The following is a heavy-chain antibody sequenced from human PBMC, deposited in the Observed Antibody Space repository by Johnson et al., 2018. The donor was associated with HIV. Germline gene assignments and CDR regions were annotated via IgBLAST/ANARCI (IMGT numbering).Heavy chain of an antibody. CDR3: ARDRSSGWYGRVDAFDI. V-gene: IGHV3-30-3*01. CDR2: ISHDGSNK. D-gene: IGHD6-19*01. CDR1: AFTFSNYA. J-gene: IGHJ3*02. Sequence: QVQLVESGGGVVQPGRSLRLSCTASAFTFSNYALHWVRQAPGKGLEWMAVISHDGSNKYYADSVKGRFTISRDNSKNTLYLQMNSLRAEDTAVYYCARDRSSGWYGRVDAFDIWGQGTMVTVSS.